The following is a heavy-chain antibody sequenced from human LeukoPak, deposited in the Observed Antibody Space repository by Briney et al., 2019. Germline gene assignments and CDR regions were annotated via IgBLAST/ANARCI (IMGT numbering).Heavy chain of an antibody. Sequence: PSETLSLTCTVSGGSISSGSYYWSWIRQPAGKGLEWIGRIYTSGSTNYNPSLKSRVTISVDTSKNQFSLKLSSVTAADTAVYYWAAYYPAGGYNYYYYMDVGGKGTTVTVSS. CDR2: IYTSGST. CDR1: GGSISSGSYY. V-gene: IGHV4-61*02. J-gene: IGHJ6*03. D-gene: IGHD2/OR15-2a*01. CDR3: AAYYPAGGYNYYYYMDV.